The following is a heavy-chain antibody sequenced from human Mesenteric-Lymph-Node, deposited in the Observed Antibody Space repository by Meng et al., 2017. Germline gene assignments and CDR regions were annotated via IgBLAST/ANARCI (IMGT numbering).Heavy chain of an antibody. CDR1: GGSIHSYY. V-gene: IGHV4-59*01. D-gene: IGHD3-10*01. J-gene: IGHJ5*02. Sequence: SETLSLTCTVSGGSIHSYYWSWIRQPPGKGLEWIGYVYYSGSTSYNPSLKSRVTISVDTSKTQFSLKLKSVTAADTAVYYCAKVRLPFSGAYNFFDPWGQGTLVTVSS. CDR3: AKVRLPFSGAYNFFDP. CDR2: VYYSGST.